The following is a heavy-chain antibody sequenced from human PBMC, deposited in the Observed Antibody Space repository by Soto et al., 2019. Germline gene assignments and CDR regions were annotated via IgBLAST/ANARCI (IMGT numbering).Heavy chain of an antibody. J-gene: IGHJ4*02. V-gene: IGHV3-11*01. CDR1: GFTFSNYY. CDR2: ISGNGEVI. CDR3: ARDVDADFRTDFDY. D-gene: IGHD4-17*01. Sequence: QVQLVESGGDLVMPGGSLRLSCAASGFTFSNYYIHGIRRAPGKGLEWISYISGNGEVIQYAASARGRFTISRDNAENSVYLEMESLRDEDTALYYCARDVDADFRTDFDYWGRGTLVTVSS.